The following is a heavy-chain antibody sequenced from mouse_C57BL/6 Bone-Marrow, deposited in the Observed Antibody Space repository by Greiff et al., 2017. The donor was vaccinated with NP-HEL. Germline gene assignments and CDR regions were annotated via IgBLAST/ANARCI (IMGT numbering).Heavy chain of an antibody. V-gene: IGHV5-4*03. J-gene: IGHJ1*03. CDR3: ARWLLEYFDV. CDR1: GFTFSSYA. D-gene: IGHD2-3*01. Sequence: EVNVVESGGGLVKPGGSLKLSCAASGFTFSSYAMSWVRQTPEKRLEWVATISDGGSYTYYPDNVKGRFTISRDNAKNNLYLQMSHLKSEDTAMYYCARWLLEYFDVWGTGTTVTVSS. CDR2: ISDGGSYT.